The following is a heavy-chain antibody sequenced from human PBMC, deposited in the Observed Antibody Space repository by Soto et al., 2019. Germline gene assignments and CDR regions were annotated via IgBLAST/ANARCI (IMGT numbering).Heavy chain of an antibody. D-gene: IGHD6-13*01. J-gene: IGHJ4*02. Sequence: EVQLLESGGGLVQPGGSLRLSCAASGFTFSSYAMSWVRQAPGKGLEWVSAISGSGGSTYYADSVKGRFTISRDNSKNTLYVQMNSLRAEDTAVYYCAKDEQHAAAGAGRIGYWGQGTLVTVSS. CDR3: AKDEQHAAAGAGRIGY. CDR2: ISGSGGST. CDR1: GFTFSSYA. V-gene: IGHV3-23*01.